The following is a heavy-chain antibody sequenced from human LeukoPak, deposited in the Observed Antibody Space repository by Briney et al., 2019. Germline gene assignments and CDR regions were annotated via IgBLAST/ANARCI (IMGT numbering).Heavy chain of an antibody. V-gene: IGHV3-23*01. CDR1: GFTFSSYA. CDR3: AKNVMYSSSAVDY. J-gene: IGHJ4*02. D-gene: IGHD6-6*01. CDR2: ISLGGVNT. Sequence: PGGSLRLSCAASGFTFSSYAMSWVRQAPGKGLEWVSAISLGGVNTYYADSVKGRFTVSRANSKNTLYLQMNSLRVEDTAVYYCAKNVMYSSSAVDYWGQGTLVTVSS.